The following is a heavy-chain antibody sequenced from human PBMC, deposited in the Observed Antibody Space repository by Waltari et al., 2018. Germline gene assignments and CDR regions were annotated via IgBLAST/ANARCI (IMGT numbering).Heavy chain of an antibody. CDR2: IKADGRAT. CDR1: GFTFSAYR. Sequence: EVQLVESGGGLVQPGGSLRLSCAASGFTFSAYRMHWFRQAPGKGLVWVSLIKADGRATLYADSVKGRFTMSRDNAKDTLYLQMNSLRGEDTAVYYCAIQISGVVFWGQGTLVTVSS. J-gene: IGHJ4*02. V-gene: IGHV3-74*01. D-gene: IGHD3-3*01. CDR3: AIQISGVVF.